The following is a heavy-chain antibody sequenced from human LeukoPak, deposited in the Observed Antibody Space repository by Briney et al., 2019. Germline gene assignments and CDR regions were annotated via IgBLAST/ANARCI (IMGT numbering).Heavy chain of an antibody. CDR3: VRDPEPLRHRDAFDV. CDR1: GFALSDYW. V-gene: IGHV3-7*01. Sequence: PGGSLRLSCAASGFALSDYWMQWVRQAPGKGLEWVANINQDGNIKHYVDSVEGRFTISRDNAKNSLYLQMDSLRADDAAVYYCVRDPEPLRHRDAFDVWGQGTLVTVSS. D-gene: IGHD3-3*01. CDR2: INQDGNIK. J-gene: IGHJ3*01.